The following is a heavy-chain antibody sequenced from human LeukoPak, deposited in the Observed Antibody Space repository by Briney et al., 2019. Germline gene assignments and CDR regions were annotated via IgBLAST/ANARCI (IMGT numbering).Heavy chain of an antibody. Sequence: SETLSLTCAVYGGSFSGYYWSWIRQPPGKGLEWIGEINHSGSTNYNPSLKSRVTISVGTSKNQFSLKLSSVTAADTAVYYCARGFRTSGYPYYYYYYGMDVWGQGTTVTVSS. D-gene: IGHD3-3*01. CDR1: GGSFSGYY. CDR3: ARGFRTSGYPYYYYYYGMDV. V-gene: IGHV4-34*01. CDR2: INHSGST. J-gene: IGHJ6*02.